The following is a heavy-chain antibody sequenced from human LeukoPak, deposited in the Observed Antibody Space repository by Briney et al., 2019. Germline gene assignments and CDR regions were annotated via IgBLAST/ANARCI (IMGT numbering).Heavy chain of an antibody. Sequence: GGSLRLSCAASGFTFSSYAMSWVRQASGKGLEWVSVISGSGGSTDYADSVKGRFTISRDNSKNTLFLQMNSLRAEDTAVYYCARDRCSGGSCYGYYYGMDVWGQGTTVTVSS. V-gene: IGHV3-23*01. J-gene: IGHJ6*02. CDR2: ISGSGGST. CDR1: GFTFSSYA. D-gene: IGHD2-15*01. CDR3: ARDRCSGGSCYGYYYGMDV.